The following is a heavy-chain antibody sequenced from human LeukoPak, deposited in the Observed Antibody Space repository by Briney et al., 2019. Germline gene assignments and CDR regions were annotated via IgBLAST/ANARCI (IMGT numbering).Heavy chain of an antibody. V-gene: IGHV4-34*01. D-gene: IGHD6-19*01. CDR1: GGSFSGYY. Sequence: SETLSLTCAVYGGSFSGYYWSWIRQPPGKGLEWIGEINHSGSTNYNPSLKRRVTISVDTSKNQFSLKLSSVTAADTAVYYCARAIRWSVAGTERSAFDIWGQGTMVTVSS. CDR2: INHSGST. CDR3: ARAIRWSVAGTERSAFDI. J-gene: IGHJ3*02.